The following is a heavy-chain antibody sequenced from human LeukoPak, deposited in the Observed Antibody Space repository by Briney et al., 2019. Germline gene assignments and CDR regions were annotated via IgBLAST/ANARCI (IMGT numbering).Heavy chain of an antibody. CDR2: INWNGGST. Sequence: GGSLRLSCAASGFTFDDYGMSWVRQAPGKGLEWVSGINWNGGSTGYADSVKGRFTISRDNAKNSLYLQMNSLRAEDTALYYCARDILTGYYKTWDTYYYYMDVWGKGTTVTVSS. CDR1: GFTFDDYG. CDR3: ARDILTGYYKTWDTYYYYMDV. V-gene: IGHV3-20*04. D-gene: IGHD3-9*01. J-gene: IGHJ6*03.